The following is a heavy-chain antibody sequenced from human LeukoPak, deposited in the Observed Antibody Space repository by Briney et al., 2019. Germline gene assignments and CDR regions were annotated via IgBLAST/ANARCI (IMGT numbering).Heavy chain of an antibody. CDR3: AAASGFAFGPRFDL. J-gene: IGHJ4*02. V-gene: IGHV3-66*01. CDR1: GVDVSGNY. D-gene: IGHD1-1*01. CDR2: IHTSGTT. Sequence: GGSLRLSCTASGVDVSGNYVTWVRQAPGKGLEWVSHIHTSGTTFYADSVKGRFTISRDHSKNSVYLQMNGLRADDTGMYFYAAASGFAFGPRFDLWGRGTLVVVSS.